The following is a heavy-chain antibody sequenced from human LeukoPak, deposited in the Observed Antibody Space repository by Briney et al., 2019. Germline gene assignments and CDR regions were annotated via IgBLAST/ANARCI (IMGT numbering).Heavy chain of an antibody. CDR1: GGSISSYY. D-gene: IGHD5-18*01. V-gene: IGHV4-59*08. Sequence: SETLSLTCTVSGGSISSYYWSWIRQPPGKGLEGIGYIYYSGSTNYNPSLKSRVTISVDTSKNQFSLKLSSVTAADTAVYYCARSMGGYSYGSYYYYMDVWGKGTTVTVSS. CDR3: ARSMGGYSYGSYYYYMDV. J-gene: IGHJ6*03. CDR2: IYYSGST.